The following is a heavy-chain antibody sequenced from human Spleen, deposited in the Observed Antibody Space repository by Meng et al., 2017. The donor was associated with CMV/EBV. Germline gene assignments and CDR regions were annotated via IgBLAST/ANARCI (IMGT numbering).Heavy chain of an antibody. CDR1: YTFTADY. Sequence: YTFTADYIHGVRQATGEGLEWMGWMSPKSGATNYAQKFQGRVSMTRDTFISKAYMELSRLRSDDTAVYYCARGGYCSSTSCYSLFDYWGQGTLVTVSS. CDR2: MSPKSGAT. D-gene: IGHD2-2*02. CDR3: ARGGYCSSTSCYSLFDY. V-gene: IGHV1-2*02. J-gene: IGHJ4*02.